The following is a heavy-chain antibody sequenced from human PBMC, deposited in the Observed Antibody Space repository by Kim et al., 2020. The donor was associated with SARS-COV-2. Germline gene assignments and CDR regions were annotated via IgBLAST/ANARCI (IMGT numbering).Heavy chain of an antibody. V-gene: IGHV4-39*01. CDR2: IYYSGST. CDR1: GGSISSSSYY. Sequence: SETLSLTCTVSGGSISSSSYYWGWIRQPPGKGLEWIGSIYYSGSTYYNPSLKSRVTISVDTSKNQFSLKLSSVTAADTAVYYCPRRLELELRDHWFDPWG. CDR3: PRRLELELRDHWFDP. J-gene: IGHJ5*02. D-gene: IGHD1-7*01.